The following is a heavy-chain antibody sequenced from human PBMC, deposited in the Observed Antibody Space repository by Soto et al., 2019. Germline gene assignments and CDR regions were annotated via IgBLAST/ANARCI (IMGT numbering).Heavy chain of an antibody. V-gene: IGHV2-26*01. CDR1: GFSLSNARMG. D-gene: IGHD3-3*01. CDR2: IFSNDEK. J-gene: IGHJ4*02. Sequence: QVTLKESGPVLVKPTETLTLTCTVSGFSLSNARMGVSWIRQPPGKALEWLAHIFSNDEKSYSPSLKSRLTISRATSKREVVLTLTDMDPVDTATYYCARKRDFWSGYYYFDYWGRGTLVTVCS. CDR3: ARKRDFWSGYYYFDY.